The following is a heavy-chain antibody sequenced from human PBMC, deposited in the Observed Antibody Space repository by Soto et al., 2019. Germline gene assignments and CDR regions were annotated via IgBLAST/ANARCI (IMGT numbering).Heavy chain of an antibody. CDR1: GGSISSGGYY. CDR2: IYYSGST. Sequence: SETLSLTCTVSGGSISSGGYYWSWIRQHPGKGLEWIGDIYYSGSTYYNPSLKSRVTISVDTSKNQFSLKLSSVTAAATAVYYCPSDYQEQGPLDIWGKGKMVTVSS. CDR3: PSDYQEQGPLDI. V-gene: IGHV4-31*03. D-gene: IGHD2-2*01. J-gene: IGHJ3*02.